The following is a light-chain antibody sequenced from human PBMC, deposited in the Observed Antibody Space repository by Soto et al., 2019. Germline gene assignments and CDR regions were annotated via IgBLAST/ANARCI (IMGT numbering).Light chain of an antibody. CDR1: QSIGNY. Sequence: ETVLTQSPATLSLSPGETATLSCRASQSIGNYLAWYQQKPGQALRLLIYDASNRATGIPARFTGSGSGTDFTLTISSLEPEDFAVYYCQQRGDWPPFTFGPGTTVDIK. CDR2: DAS. J-gene: IGKJ3*01. CDR3: QQRGDWPPFT. V-gene: IGKV3-11*01.